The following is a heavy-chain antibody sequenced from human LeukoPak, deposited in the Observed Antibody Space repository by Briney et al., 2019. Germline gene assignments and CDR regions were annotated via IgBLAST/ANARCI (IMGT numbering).Heavy chain of an antibody. CDR2: MNPNSGNT. J-gene: IGHJ6*02. CDR3: ARDDDFWSGYQYYYGMDV. Sequence: GASVKVSCKASGYTFTSYDINWVRQATGQGLEWMGWMNPNSGNTGYAQKFQGRVTMTRNTSISTAYMELSSLRSEDTAVYYCARDDDFWSGYQYYYGMDVWGQGTAVTVSS. V-gene: IGHV1-8*01. CDR1: GYTFTSYD. D-gene: IGHD3-3*01.